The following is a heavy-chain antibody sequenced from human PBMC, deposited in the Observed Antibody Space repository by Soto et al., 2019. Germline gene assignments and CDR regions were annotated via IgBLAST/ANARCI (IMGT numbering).Heavy chain of an antibody. CDR1: GFTFDDYA. J-gene: IGHJ4*02. Sequence: PGGSLRLSCAASGFTFDDYAMHWVRQAPGKGLEWVSGISWNSGSIGYADSVKGRFTISRDNAKNSLYLQMNSLRAEDTALYYCAKGICIVADMSGYYFYYCAQGSLVTVSS. CDR3: AKGICIVADMSGYYFYY. V-gene: IGHV3-9*01. CDR2: ISWNSGSI. D-gene: IGHD5-12*01.